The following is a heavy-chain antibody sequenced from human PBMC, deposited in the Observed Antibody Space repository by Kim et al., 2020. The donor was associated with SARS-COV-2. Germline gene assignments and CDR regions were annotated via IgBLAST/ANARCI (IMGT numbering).Heavy chain of an antibody. CDR2: ISAHNGNT. V-gene: IGHV1-18*01. CDR3: ARKYGSGTNYLDY. D-gene: IGHD3-10*01. J-gene: IGHJ4*02. Sequence: ASVKVSCKASGYTFISYGITWVRQAPGQGLEWMGWISAHNGNTNYAQKLQGRVTLTTDTSTSTAYMELRSLRSDDSAVYYCARKYGSGTNYLDYWGQGTLVTVSS. CDR1: GYTFISYG.